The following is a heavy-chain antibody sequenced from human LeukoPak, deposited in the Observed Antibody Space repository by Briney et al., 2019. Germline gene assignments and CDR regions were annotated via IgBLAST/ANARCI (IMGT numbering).Heavy chain of an antibody. V-gene: IGHV1-2*02. J-gene: IGHJ5*02. D-gene: IGHD5-18*01. CDR2: TNPKSGGK. Sequence: AAVKVSRKPSGYTFTGYYMHWVRQAPGQGLEWMGWTNPKSGGKNYAEKFQGRVTMTRDTSISTAYMELSRLRSDDTAVYYCARDREGDTDMVTDGWFDPWGQGTLVTVSS. CDR1: GYTFTGYY. CDR3: ARDREGDTDMVTDGWFDP.